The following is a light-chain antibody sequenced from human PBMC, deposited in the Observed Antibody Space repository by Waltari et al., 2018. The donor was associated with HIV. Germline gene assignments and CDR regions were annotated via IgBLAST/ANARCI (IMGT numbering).Light chain of an antibody. J-gene: IGKJ1*01. CDR2: WAS. V-gene: IGKV4-1*01. CDR1: QSVLSSSNNKNY. CDR3: QQYYSLPWT. Sequence: DIVMTQSPDSLAVSLGGRATIHCTSSQSVLSSSNNKNYLVWYQQKPGQPPNVLIYWASTRESGVPDRFSGGGSGTDFTLTISSLQAEDVAVYYCQQYYSLPWTFGQGTKVEIK.